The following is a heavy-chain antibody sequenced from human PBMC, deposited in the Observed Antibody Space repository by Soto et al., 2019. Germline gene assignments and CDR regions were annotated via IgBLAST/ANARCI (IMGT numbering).Heavy chain of an antibody. V-gene: IGHV1-18*04. Sequence: QVQLVQSGAEVKKAGASVKVSCKASGFTLTTYGITWVRQAPGQGLEWMGWISAYNGNTNYAKKVQGRVTMTTDTSKSTAYMELRTLRSDDTDVYHCVRVECSATRCTSFDVWGQGTLVTVSS. CDR1: GFTLTTYG. J-gene: IGHJ3*01. CDR2: ISAYNGNT. CDR3: VRVECSATRCTSFDV. D-gene: IGHD2-15*01.